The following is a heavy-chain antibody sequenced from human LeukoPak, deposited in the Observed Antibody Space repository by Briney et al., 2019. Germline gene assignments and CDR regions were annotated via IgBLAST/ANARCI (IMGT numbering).Heavy chain of an antibody. CDR3: ASDYSDSSGSGSY. Sequence: GGFLRLSCAASGFTVSSNYMSWVRQAPGKGLEGVSVIYSGGSTYYADSVKGRFTISRDNSKNTLYLQMNILRAEETAVYYCASDYSDSSGSGSYWGQGTLVTVSS. J-gene: IGHJ4*02. CDR1: GFTVSSNY. CDR2: IYSGGST. D-gene: IGHD3-22*01. V-gene: IGHV3-66*01.